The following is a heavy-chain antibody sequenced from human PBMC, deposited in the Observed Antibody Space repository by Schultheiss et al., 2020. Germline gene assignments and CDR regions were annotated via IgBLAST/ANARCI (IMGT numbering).Heavy chain of an antibody. V-gene: IGHV3-33*08. D-gene: IGHD1-26*01. CDR3: ARGAIGNGMDV. Sequence: GGSLRLSCAASGFTFSSYAMSWVRQAPGKGLEWVAVIWYDGSNKYYADSVKGRFTISRDNSKNTLYLQMNSLRAEDTALYYCARGAIGNGMDVWGQGTTATVP. J-gene: IGHJ6*02. CDR1: GFTFSSYA. CDR2: IWYDGSNK.